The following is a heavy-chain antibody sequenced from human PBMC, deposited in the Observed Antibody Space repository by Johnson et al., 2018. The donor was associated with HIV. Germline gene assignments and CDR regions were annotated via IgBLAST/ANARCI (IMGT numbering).Heavy chain of an antibody. J-gene: IGHJ3*02. CDR1: GFTFSSYG. Sequence: QLVESGGGVVQPGRSLRLSCAASGFTFSSYGMHCVRQAPGKGLEWVAVISYDGSNKYYADSVKGRFTISRDNSKNTLYLQMNSLRAEDTAVYYCARDPNSSNCSGVTCYSAAFDIWGQGTMVTVSS. D-gene: IGHD2-15*01. CDR3: ARDPNSSNCSGVTCYSAAFDI. CDR2: ISYDGSNK. V-gene: IGHV3-30*03.